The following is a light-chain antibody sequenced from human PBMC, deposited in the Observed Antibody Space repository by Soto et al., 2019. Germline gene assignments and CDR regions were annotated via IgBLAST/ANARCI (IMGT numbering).Light chain of an antibody. Sequence: QSALTQPASVSGSPGQSIAISCTGTSSDIGGYNYVSWYQQHPGKVPKLIISDVINRPSGVSDRFSGSKSGNTASLTISGLQAEDEADYYYCSFTSGTTRYVFGTGTKLTVL. CDR2: DVI. V-gene: IGLV2-14*01. CDR1: SSDIGGYNY. J-gene: IGLJ1*01. CDR3: CSFTSGTTRYV.